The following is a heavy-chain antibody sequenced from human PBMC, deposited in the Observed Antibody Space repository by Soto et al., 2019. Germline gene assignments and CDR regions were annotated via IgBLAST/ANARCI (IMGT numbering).Heavy chain of an antibody. V-gene: IGHV3-7*01. D-gene: IGHD3-3*01. CDR3: ATEGDFSSCFYGWFGA. Sequence: EVQLVESGGGLVQPGGSLRLVCVASGSTLESHWMAWVRQAPGKGLEWVANIRQDGTEIHYVEAVRGRFIISRDNAKKSVYLQMNSLTVEDSARYYCATEGDFSSCFYGWFGAWGQGTLVTVSS. CDR1: GSTLESHW. CDR2: IRQDGTEI. J-gene: IGHJ5*02.